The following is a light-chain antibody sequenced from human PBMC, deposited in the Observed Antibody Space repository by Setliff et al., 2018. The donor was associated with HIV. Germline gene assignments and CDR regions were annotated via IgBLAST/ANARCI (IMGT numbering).Light chain of an antibody. CDR1: SSNIGAGYD. CDR2: GNN. Sequence: QSVLTQPPSVSGAPGQRVTISCTGSSSNIGAGYDVHWYQQLPGTAPKLLIYGNNNRPSGVPDRFSGSKSGTSASLAITGLQAEDEALYYCQSFDNTLGASGVFGGGTKVTVL. CDR3: QSFDNTLGASGV. V-gene: IGLV1-40*01. J-gene: IGLJ3*02.